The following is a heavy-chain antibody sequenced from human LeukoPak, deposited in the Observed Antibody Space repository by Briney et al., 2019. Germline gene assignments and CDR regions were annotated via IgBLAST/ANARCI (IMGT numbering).Heavy chain of an antibody. J-gene: IGHJ4*02. CDR2: IYYSGST. V-gene: IGHV4-59*01. CDR1: GGSISSYY. D-gene: IGHD3-9*01. Sequence: SETLSLTCTVSGGSISSYYWSWIRQPPGKGLEWIGYIYYSGSTNYNPSLKSRVTISVDTSKNQFSLKLSSVTAADTAVYYCARRISLTGYPLDCWGQGTLVTVSS. CDR3: ARRISLTGYPLDC.